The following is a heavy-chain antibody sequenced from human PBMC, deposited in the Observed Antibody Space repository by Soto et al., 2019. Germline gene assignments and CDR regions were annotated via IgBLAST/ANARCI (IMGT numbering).Heavy chain of an antibody. J-gene: IGHJ4*02. CDR2: IYSDDHRT. V-gene: IGHV3-9*01. CDR3: IKDTTPGGLDY. D-gene: IGHD3-16*01. Sequence: PGGSLRLSCAASGFTFSSYAMSWVRQVQGQGLEWVSGIYSDDHRTAHADSVTGRFTISIDDAKNSLYLQMNSLRPEDTAIYYCIKDTTPGGLDYWGRPILVTVSS. CDR1: GFTFSSYA.